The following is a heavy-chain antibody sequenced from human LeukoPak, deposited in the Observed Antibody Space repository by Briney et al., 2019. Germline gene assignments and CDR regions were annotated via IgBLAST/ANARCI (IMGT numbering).Heavy chain of an antibody. Sequence: ASVKVSCKASGYTFTGYYMHWVRQAPGQGLEWMGWISPNSGGTNYAQKFQGGVTMTRDTSISTAYMELSRLRSDDTAVYYCARVWHDYVWGSYRPTTGYYFDYWGQGTLVTVSS. CDR3: ARVWHDYVWGSYRPTTGYYFDY. CDR1: GYTFTGYY. CDR2: ISPNSGGT. V-gene: IGHV1-2*02. J-gene: IGHJ4*02. D-gene: IGHD3-16*02.